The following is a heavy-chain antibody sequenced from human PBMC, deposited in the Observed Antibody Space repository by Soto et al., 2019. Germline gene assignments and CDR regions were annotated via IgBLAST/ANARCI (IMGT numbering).Heavy chain of an antibody. Sequence: EVQLLESGGGLVQPGASLRLSCAASGLTFSSYAMSWVRQAPGKGLEWVSAISGSGGSTYYADSVKGRFTISRDNSKNTRYLQMNSLRAEDTAVYYCAKDQGRRWLEAFDIWGQGTMVTVSS. CDR2: ISGSGGST. J-gene: IGHJ3*02. CDR3: AKDQGRRWLEAFDI. D-gene: IGHD3-22*01. V-gene: IGHV3-23*01. CDR1: GLTFSSYA.